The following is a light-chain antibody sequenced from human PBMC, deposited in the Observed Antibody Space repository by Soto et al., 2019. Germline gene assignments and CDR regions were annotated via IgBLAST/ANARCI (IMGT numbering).Light chain of an antibody. CDR3: QQSYKPPWT. J-gene: IGKJ1*01. V-gene: IGKV4-1*01. Sequence: DTVMSQSPASLAVSLGGRATINCKSSQRLLYRSNNKNYLAWYQHKAGQPPKLLIYWASTRDYGVPDRFSGSGSGTDLTLTINNVQAEDVAVYYSQQSYKPPWTFGQMTKVEI. CDR1: QRLLYRSNNKNY. CDR2: WAS.